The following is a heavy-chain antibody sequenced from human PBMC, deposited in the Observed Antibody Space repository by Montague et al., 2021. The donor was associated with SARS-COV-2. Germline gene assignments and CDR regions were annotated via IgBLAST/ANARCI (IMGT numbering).Heavy chain of an antibody. CDR2: IYTSGST. Sequence: TLSLTCTVSGGSISGCNYYWIWIRQPAGMELDGIGRIYTSGSTNYTPSLKRRVTISVDTSKNQFSLKLSSVTAADTAVYYCARVVGFAFDYWGQGTLVTVSS. J-gene: IGHJ4*02. CDR3: ARVVGFAFDY. V-gene: IGHV4-61*02. D-gene: IGHD2-21*01. CDR1: GGSISGCNYY.